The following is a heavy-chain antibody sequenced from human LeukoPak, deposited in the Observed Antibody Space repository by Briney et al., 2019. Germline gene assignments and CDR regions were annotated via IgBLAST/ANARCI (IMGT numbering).Heavy chain of an antibody. V-gene: IGHV3-23*01. CDR1: GFTFSSYA. CDR3: AREVVITKGWFDP. J-gene: IGHJ5*02. Sequence: GGSLRLSCAASGFTFSSYAMTWVRQAPGQGLEWVSSINDSGDKTYYADSVKGRFTISRDNAKNSLYLQMNSLRAEDTAVYYCAREVVITKGWFDPWGQGTLVTVSS. CDR2: INDSGDKT. D-gene: IGHD3-22*01.